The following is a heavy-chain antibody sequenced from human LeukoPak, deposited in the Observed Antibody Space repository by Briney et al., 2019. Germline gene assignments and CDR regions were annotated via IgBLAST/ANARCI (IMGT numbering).Heavy chain of an antibody. J-gene: IGHJ5*02. Sequence: ASVKVSCKASGYTFTGYYMHWVRQAPGRGLEWMGWINPNSGGTNYAQKFQGRVTMTRDTSISTAYMELSRLRSDDTAVYYCARDAGYSSGWTPRGWFDPWGQGTLVTVSS. V-gene: IGHV1-2*02. D-gene: IGHD6-19*01. CDR2: INPNSGGT. CDR3: ARDAGYSSGWTPRGWFDP. CDR1: GYTFTGYY.